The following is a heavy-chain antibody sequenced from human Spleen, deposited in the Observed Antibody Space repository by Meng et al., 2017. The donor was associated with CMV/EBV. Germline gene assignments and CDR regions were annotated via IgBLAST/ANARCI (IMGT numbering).Heavy chain of an antibody. Sequence: GESLKISCAASGFTFSSYAMTWVRQAPGKGLEWVSTISDSGDNTYYADSVKGRFTISRDNSKNTLYLQMNSLRAEDTAVYYCAKCRSGIAAALNYWGLGILVTVSS. CDR3: AKCRSGIAAALNY. V-gene: IGHV3-23*01. CDR2: ISDSGDNT. J-gene: IGHJ4*02. D-gene: IGHD6-13*01. CDR1: GFTFSSYA.